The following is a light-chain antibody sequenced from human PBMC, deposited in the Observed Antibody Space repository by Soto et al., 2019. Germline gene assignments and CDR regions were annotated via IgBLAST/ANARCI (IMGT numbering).Light chain of an antibody. CDR2: IAS. CDR1: QSVSRSY. CDR3: QQYGSSPYT. J-gene: IGKJ2*01. V-gene: IGKV3-20*01. Sequence: EVVLTQSPGTLSLSPGERATLSCWASQSVSRSYLAWYQQKPGQAPRLLIYIASSRATGIPDRFSGSGSGTDFTLTISRLEPEDFAMSYCQQYGSSPYTFGQGTKLEIK.